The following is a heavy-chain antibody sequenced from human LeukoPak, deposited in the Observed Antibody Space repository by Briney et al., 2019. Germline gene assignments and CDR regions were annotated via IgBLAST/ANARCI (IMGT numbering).Heavy chain of an antibody. D-gene: IGHD3-3*01. J-gene: IGHJ6*02. CDR3: ARGRRNYDFWSGSKVSPYYYYGMDV. V-gene: IGHV4-34*01. CDR1: GGSFSGYY. CDR2: INHSGST. Sequence: SETLSLTCAVYGGSFSGYYWSWICQPPGKGLEWIGEINHSGSTNYNPSLKSRVTISVDTSKNQFSLKLSSVTAADTAVYYCARGRRNYDFWSGSKVSPYYYYGMDVWGQGTTVTVSS.